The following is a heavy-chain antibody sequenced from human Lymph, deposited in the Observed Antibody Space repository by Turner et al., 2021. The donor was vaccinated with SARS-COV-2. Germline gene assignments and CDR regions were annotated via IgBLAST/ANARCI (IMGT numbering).Heavy chain of an antibody. Sequence: QVQLVETGGGGVQPGRSLRLSCAAPGFTFSSYAMHWVRQAPGKGLEWVAFISYDGSDKYYADSVKGRFTFSRDNSKNTLYLQMNSLRAEDTAVYYCARDRDSSGWVDYWGQGTLVTVSS. J-gene: IGHJ4*02. CDR1: GFTFSSYA. CDR2: ISYDGSDK. D-gene: IGHD3-22*01. V-gene: IGHV3-30*04. CDR3: ARDRDSSGWVDY.